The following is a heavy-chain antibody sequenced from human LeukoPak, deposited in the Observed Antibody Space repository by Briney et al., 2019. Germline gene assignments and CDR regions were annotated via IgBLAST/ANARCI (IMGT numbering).Heavy chain of an antibody. D-gene: IGHD2-2*02. J-gene: IGHJ4*02. Sequence: PGGSLRLSCAASGFSFSTYAMHWVRQAPGKGLEWVSVIRGGGDSTSYLDSVRGRFTISRDNSRNTLYLQMNSLRDEDTAVYYCAKQGCTSPTCYNNCWGQGALVTVSS. CDR1: GFSFSTYA. V-gene: IGHV3-23*01. CDR3: AKQGCTSPTCYNNC. CDR2: IRGGGDST.